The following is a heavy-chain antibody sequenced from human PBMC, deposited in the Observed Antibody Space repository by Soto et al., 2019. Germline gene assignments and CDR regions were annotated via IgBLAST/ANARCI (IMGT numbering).Heavy chain of an antibody. CDR3: ARDMRRYCSSTSCYVPLF. D-gene: IGHD2-2*01. CDR1: GFTLTSYG. V-gene: IGHV1-18*01. Sequence: GASGKVSCKASGFTLTSYGISLVRQAPGQRPEWMGWISAYNSNKNYAQKLQGRVTMTTDTSTSTAYMELRSLRSDDTAVYYCARDMRRYCSSTSCYVPLFWGQGTLVTVSS. J-gene: IGHJ4*02. CDR2: ISAYNSNK.